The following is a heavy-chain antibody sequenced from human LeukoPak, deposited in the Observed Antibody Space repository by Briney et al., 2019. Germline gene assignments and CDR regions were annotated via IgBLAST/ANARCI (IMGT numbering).Heavy chain of an antibody. J-gene: IGHJ5*02. CDR1: VGSISSSNW. D-gene: IGHD3-10*01. CDR2: IYHSGSK. V-gene: IGHV4-4*02. Sequence: SGTLSLTCTVSVGSISSSNWWTWVRQPPGKGLEWIGEIYHSGSKNYNRSLKSRLTMSVDKSKNQLSLKLNSVTAADTAMYYCAKDLTYTDTGGFDPWGQGTLVTVSS. CDR3: AKDLTYTDTGGFDP.